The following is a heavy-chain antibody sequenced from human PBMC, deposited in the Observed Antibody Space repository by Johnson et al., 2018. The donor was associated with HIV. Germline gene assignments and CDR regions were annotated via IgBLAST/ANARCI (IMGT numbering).Heavy chain of an antibody. CDR1: GFTFDDYA. J-gene: IGHJ3*02. Sequence: VQLVESGGVVVQPGGSLRLSCAASGFTFDDYAMHWVRQAPGKGLEWVSLISWDGGSNYYADSVKGRFTISRDNSKNSLYLQMNSLRAEDTALYYCATGGVGFGNYYDSNVNAIDIGGQGTMVTVSS. D-gene: IGHD3-22*01. CDR2: ISWDGGSN. CDR3: ATGGVGFGNYYDSNVNAIDI. V-gene: IGHV3-43D*03.